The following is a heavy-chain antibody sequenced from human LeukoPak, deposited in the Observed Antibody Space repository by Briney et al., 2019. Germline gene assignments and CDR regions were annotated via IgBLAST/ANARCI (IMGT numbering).Heavy chain of an antibody. CDR3: ARGSCGGDCYWDY. CDR1: GFTFSSYA. CDR2: INSDGSST. J-gene: IGHJ4*02. Sequence: PGGSLRLSCAASGFTFSSYAMHWVRQAPGKGLVWVSRINSDGSSTSYADSVKGRFTISRDNAKNTLYLQMNSLRAEDTAVYYCARGSCGGDCYWDYWGQGTLVTVSS. V-gene: IGHV3-74*01. D-gene: IGHD2-21*02.